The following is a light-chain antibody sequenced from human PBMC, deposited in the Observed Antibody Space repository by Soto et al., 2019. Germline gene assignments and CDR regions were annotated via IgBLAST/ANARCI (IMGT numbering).Light chain of an antibody. Sequence: QSVLAQPGSVSGSPGQSIPISCTGTSSDDGGYDFVSWYQHHPGKATQLRIYEVSSRPSGVADRFSGSKAGNTASLTISGLQAEDEADYYCSSFTISSTLYVFGTGTKVTVL. CDR1: SSDDGGYDF. J-gene: IGLJ1*01. CDR3: SSFTISSTLYV. CDR2: EVS. V-gene: IGLV2-14*01.